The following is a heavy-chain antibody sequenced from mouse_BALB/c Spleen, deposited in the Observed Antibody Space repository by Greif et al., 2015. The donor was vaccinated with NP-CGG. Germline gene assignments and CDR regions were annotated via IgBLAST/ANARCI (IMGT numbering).Heavy chain of an antibody. CDR2: IYPGDGDT. CDR3: ARWKLGYYFDY. Sequence: QVQLQQSGAELVRPGSSVKISCKASGYAFSSYWMNWVKQRPGQGLEWIGQIYPGDGDTNYNGKFKGKATLTADKSSSTAYMQLSSLTSEDSAVYFCARWKLGYYFDYWGQGTTLTVSS. CDR1: GYAFSSYW. D-gene: IGHD4-1*01. J-gene: IGHJ2*01. V-gene: IGHV1-80*01.